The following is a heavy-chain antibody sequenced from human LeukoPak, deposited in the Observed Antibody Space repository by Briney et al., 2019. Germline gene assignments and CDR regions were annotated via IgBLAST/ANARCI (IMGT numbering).Heavy chain of an antibody. J-gene: IGHJ5*02. CDR1: GYTLTELS. D-gene: IGHD1-26*01. CDR3: ATLWYSESYSTP. V-gene: IGHV1-24*01. CDR2: FDPEDGET. Sequence: ASVKVSCKVSGYTLTELSMHWVRQAPGKGLEWMGGFDPEDGETIYAQKFQGRVTMTEDTSTDTAYMELSSLRSEDTAVYYCATLWYSESYSTPWGQGTLVTVSS.